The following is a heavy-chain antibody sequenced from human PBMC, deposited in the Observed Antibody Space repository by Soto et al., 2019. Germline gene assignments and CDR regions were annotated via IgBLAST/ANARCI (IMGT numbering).Heavy chain of an antibody. CDR1: GYTFTSYY. Sequence: ASVKVSCKASGYTFTSYYMHWVRQAPGQGLEWMGIINPSGGSTSYAQKFQGRVTMTRDTSTSTVYMELSSLRSEDTAVYYCARAGYSGSYLGWFDPWGQGTLVTVSS. J-gene: IGHJ5*02. D-gene: IGHD1-26*01. V-gene: IGHV1-46*01. CDR2: INPSGGST. CDR3: ARAGYSGSYLGWFDP.